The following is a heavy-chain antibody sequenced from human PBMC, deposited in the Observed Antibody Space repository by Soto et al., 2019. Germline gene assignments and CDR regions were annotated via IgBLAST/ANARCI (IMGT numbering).Heavy chain of an antibody. D-gene: IGHD2-2*01. J-gene: IGHJ5*02. CDR3: ARVPDR. V-gene: IGHV4-30-2*01. CDR1: GGSISNGGYS. Sequence: PSETPSLPCAVFGGSISNGGYSWSWIRQPPGKGLEWIGYIYHSGSTYYNPSLKSRVTISVDRSKNQFSLKLSSVTAADTAVYYCARVPDRWGQGTLVTVSS. CDR2: IYHSGST.